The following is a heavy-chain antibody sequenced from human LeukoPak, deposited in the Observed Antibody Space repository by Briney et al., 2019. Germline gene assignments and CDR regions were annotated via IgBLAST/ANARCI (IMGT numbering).Heavy chain of an antibody. V-gene: IGHV3-11*01. CDR2: ISSSSSTI. Sequence: PGGPLRLSCAASGFTFSDYYMTWIRQAPGKGREWVSYISSSSSTIYYADSVKGRFTISRDNSKNTLYLQMNSLRAEDTAVYYCAKGITMVRGVIITPDVWGQGTLVTVSS. D-gene: IGHD3-10*01. J-gene: IGHJ4*02. CDR1: GFTFSDYY. CDR3: AKGITMVRGVIITPDV.